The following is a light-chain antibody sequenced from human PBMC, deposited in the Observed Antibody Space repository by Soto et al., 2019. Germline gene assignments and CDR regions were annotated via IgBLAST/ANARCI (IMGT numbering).Light chain of an antibody. J-gene: IGKJ1*01. CDR2: DAS. CDR3: QQYNSYLT. CDR1: HSISRW. Sequence: DIQMTQSPSTLSASVGDSITITCRASHSISRWLAWYQQKAGKVPKLLIYDASSLKSGVQSRFSGSGSGTEFTLTISSLQPDDFATYYCQQYNSYLTFGHGTKVEIK. V-gene: IGKV1-5*01.